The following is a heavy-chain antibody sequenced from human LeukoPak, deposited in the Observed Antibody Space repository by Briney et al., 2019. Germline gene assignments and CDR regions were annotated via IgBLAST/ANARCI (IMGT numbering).Heavy chain of an antibody. CDR1: GFTFSSYE. CDR2: ISSSGSTI. D-gene: IGHD6-13*01. CDR3: ASQDSSSWFPGYNWFDP. J-gene: IGHJ5*02. V-gene: IGHV3-48*03. Sequence: GRSLRLSCAASGFTFSSYEMNWVRQAPGKGLEWVSYISSSGSTIYYADSVKGRFTISRDNAKNSLYLQMNSLRAEDTAVYYCASQDSSSWFPGYNWFDPWGQGTLVTVSS.